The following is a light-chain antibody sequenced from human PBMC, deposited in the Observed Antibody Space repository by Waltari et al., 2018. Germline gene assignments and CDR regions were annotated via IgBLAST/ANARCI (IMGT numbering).Light chain of an antibody. CDR1: SLRSYY. J-gene: IGLJ2*01. V-gene: IGLV3-19*01. Sequence: TQDPAVSVALGQTVSLPCQGDSLRSYYASWYQQRPGQAPILVMYDKNSRPSGVPDRFSASSSDNTASLTITGAQAEDEAYYYCHSRDASGVGGAFGGGTKLTVL. CDR3: HSRDASGVGGA. CDR2: DKN.